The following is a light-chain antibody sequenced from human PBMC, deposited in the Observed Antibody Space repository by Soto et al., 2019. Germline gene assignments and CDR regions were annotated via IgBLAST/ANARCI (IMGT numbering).Light chain of an antibody. J-gene: IGKJ4*01. Sequence: DTRLTQSPSSLSASVGDRVTITCQASQHISDYLNWYQQKPGKAPKLLIYDGTKLETGVPSRFSGSGSGTEFTFTISSLQPEDTATYYCHQYFNPRTFGGGTKVEI. CDR3: HQYFNPRT. V-gene: IGKV1-33*01. CDR1: QHISDY. CDR2: DGT.